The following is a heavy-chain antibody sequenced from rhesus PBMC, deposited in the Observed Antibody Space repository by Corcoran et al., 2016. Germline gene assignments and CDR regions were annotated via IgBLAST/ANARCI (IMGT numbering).Heavy chain of an antibody. CDR2: IYWDDDK. CDR3: ARVSPHSSGWYSNGLDS. Sequence: VTLKESGPALVKPTQTLTLTCTLSGFSRSTSGLGVGLIRQPPGKALDWLASIYWDDDKYYSTYQKSRLTITKNTSKNQVVLTMTNMDPVDTATYYCARVSPHSSGWYSNGLDSWGQGVVVTVSS. CDR1: GFSRSTSGLG. J-gene: IGHJ6*01. D-gene: IGHD6-31*01. V-gene: IGHV2S1*01.